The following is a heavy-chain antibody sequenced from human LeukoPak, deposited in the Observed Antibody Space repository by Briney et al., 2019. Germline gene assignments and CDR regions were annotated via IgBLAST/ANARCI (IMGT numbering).Heavy chain of an antibody. V-gene: IGHV4-34*01. Sequence: SETLSLTCAVYGGSFSGYYWSWIRQPPGKGLEWIGEINHSGSTNYNPSLKSRVTISVDTSENQFSLKLSSVTAADTAVYYCAASWKWSHYFDYWGQGTLVTVSS. CDR3: AASWKWSHYFDY. D-gene: IGHD2-15*01. J-gene: IGHJ4*02. CDR1: GGSFSGYY. CDR2: INHSGST.